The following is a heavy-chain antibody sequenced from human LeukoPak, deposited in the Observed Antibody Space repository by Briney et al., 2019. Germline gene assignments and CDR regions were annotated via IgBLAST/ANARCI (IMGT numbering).Heavy chain of an antibody. Sequence: VKVSCQASGGTFSSYAISWVRQAPGQGLEWMGRIIPILGIANYAQKFQGRVTITADKSTSTAYMELSSLRSEDTAVYYCAREWNGQYGSGSQFPGGWFDPWGQGTLVTVSS. CDR2: IIPILGIA. D-gene: IGHD3-10*01. CDR1: GGTFSSYA. J-gene: IGHJ5*02. CDR3: AREWNGQYGSGSQFPGGWFDP. V-gene: IGHV1-69*10.